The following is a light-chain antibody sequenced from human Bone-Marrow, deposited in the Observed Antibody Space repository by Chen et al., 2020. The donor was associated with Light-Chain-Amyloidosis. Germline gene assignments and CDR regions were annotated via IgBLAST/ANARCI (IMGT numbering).Light chain of an antibody. Sequence: SYVLTQPSSVSVAPGQTATIACGGNNIGSTSVHWYQQTPGQAPLLVVYDGSDRPAGIPARLSGSNSGNTATRTISRVEAGDEAADCCQVWDRSSDRPVFGGGTKLTVL. J-gene: IGLJ3*02. CDR3: QVWDRSSDRPV. CDR1: NIGSTS. V-gene: IGLV3-21*02. CDR2: DGS.